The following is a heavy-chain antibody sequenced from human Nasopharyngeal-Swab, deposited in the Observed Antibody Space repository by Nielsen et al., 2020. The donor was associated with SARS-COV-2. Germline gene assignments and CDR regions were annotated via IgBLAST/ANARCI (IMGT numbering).Heavy chain of an antibody. CDR2: MNPNSGNT. D-gene: IGHD2-2*01. CDR1: GYTFTSYD. V-gene: IGHV1-8*01. J-gene: IGHJ6*03. CDR3: ARAGSGHCSSTSCYGYYYMDV. Sequence: ASVKVSCKASGYTFTSYDINWVRQATGQGLEWMGWMNPNSGNTGYAQKFQGRVTMTRNTSISTAYMELSSLRSEDTAVYYCARAGSGHCSSTSCYGYYYMDVWGKGTTVTVSS.